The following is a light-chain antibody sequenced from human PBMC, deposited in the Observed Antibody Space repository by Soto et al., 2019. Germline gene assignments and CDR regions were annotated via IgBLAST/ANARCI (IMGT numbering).Light chain of an antibody. Sequence: DIQMTQSPSTLSASVGDRVTITCRASQSISSWLAWYQQKPGKAPKLLIYKTSGLESGVTSRFSDSGSGTEFTLTISSLQPDDFATYYCQQYNNYPCTFGQGTKEEIK. CDR2: KTS. CDR3: QQYNNYPCT. CDR1: QSISSW. V-gene: IGKV1-5*03. J-gene: IGKJ1*01.